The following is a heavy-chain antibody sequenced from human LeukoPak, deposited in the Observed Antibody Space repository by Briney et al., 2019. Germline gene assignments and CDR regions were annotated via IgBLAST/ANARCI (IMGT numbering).Heavy chain of an antibody. D-gene: IGHD4-17*01. CDR3: ARKDYADYFDY. Sequence: SETLSLTCSVSGGSISSYYWSWIRQPPGKGLEWIGYIYYSGSTNYNPSLKSRVTISVDTSKNQFSLKLSSVTAAGTAVYYCARKDYADYFDYWGQGTLVTVSS. CDR1: GGSISSYY. J-gene: IGHJ4*02. CDR2: IYYSGST. V-gene: IGHV4-59*08.